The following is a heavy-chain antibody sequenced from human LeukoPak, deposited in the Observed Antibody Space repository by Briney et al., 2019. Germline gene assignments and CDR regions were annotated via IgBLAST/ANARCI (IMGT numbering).Heavy chain of an antibody. CDR2: IYSGGST. V-gene: IGHV3-53*01. CDR1: GFTVSSNY. J-gene: IGHJ4*02. D-gene: IGHD5-18*01. CDR3: ARLGGYSYGYPSYYFDY. Sequence: PGGSLRLSCAASGFTVSSNYMSWVRQAPGKGLEWVSVIYSGGSTYYADSVKGRFTISRDNSKNTLYLQMNSLRAEDTAVYYCARLGGYSYGYPSYYFDYWGQGTLVTVSS.